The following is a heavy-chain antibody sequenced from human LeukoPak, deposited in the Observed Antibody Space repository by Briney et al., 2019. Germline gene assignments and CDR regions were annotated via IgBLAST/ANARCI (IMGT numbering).Heavy chain of an antibody. CDR3: ARDRPSGASRLFVVQ. V-gene: IGHV3-21*01. Sequence: PWGSLRLSCAASGFTFSSYSMTWVRQAPGKGLEWVSSMSSGSRYIYYADSVRGRFTISRDNAKNSLYLLMNSLRAEDTAVYYCARDRPSGASRLFVVQWGQGTLDTVSS. CDR2: MSSGSRYI. J-gene: IGHJ4*02. D-gene: IGHD3-3*01. CDR1: GFTFSSYS.